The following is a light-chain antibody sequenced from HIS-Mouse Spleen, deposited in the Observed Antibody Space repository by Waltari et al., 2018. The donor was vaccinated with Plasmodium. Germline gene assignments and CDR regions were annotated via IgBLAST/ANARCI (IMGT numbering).Light chain of an antibody. J-gene: IGLJ2*01. CDR2: GNS. CDR1: SSNIGAGYD. Sequence: QSVLTQPPSVSGAPGQRVTISCTGSSSNIGAGYDVHWYQPLPGPAPKLLIYGNSNRPSGVPDRFSGSKSGTSASLAITGLQAEDEADYYCQSYDSSLRGVFGGGTKLTVL. CDR3: QSYDSSLRGV. V-gene: IGLV1-40*01.